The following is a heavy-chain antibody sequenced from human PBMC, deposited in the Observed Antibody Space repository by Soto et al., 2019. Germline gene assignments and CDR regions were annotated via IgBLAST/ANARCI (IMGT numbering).Heavy chain of an antibody. V-gene: IGHV3-30*03. Sequence: SGGSLRLSCAASGFTSHSHGMHWVRQAPGQGLEWVAVISYDGSNKYYADSVKGRFTISRDNSKNTLYLQMNSLRAEDTAVYYCARGRRYYDSSGYPFDYWGQGTLVTVSS. CDR3: ARGRRYYDSSGYPFDY. D-gene: IGHD3-22*01. J-gene: IGHJ4*02. CDR1: GFTSHSHG. CDR2: ISYDGSNK.